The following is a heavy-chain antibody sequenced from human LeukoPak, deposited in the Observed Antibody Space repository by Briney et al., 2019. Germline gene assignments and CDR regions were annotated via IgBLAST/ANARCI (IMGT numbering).Heavy chain of an antibody. CDR2: IIPILGIA. J-gene: IGHJ4*02. V-gene: IGHV1-69*04. CDR1: GGIFSSYA. Sequence: SVKVSCKASGGIFSSYAISWVRQAPGQGLEWMGRIIPILGIANYAQKFQGRVTITADKSTSTAYMDLSSLRSEDTAVYYCARDLPPYYFDYWGQGTLATVSS. CDR3: ARDLPPYYFDY.